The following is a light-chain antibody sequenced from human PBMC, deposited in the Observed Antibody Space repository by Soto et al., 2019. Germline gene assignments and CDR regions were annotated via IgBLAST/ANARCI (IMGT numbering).Light chain of an antibody. CDR2: LNSDGSH. CDR1: SGHSSYA. CDR3: QTWGTGNVV. Sequence: QLVLTQSPSASASLGASVKLTCTLSSGHSSYAIAWHQQQPEKGPRYLMKLNSDGSHSKGDGIPDRFSGSSSGAERYLTISSLQPEDEADDSCQTWGTGNVVFGGGTKLTVL. J-gene: IGLJ2*01. V-gene: IGLV4-69*01.